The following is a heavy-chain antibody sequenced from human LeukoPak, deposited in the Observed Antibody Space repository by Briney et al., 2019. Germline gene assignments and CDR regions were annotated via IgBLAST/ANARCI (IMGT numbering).Heavy chain of an antibody. J-gene: IGHJ4*02. CDR2: ISSSSSTI. D-gene: IGHD3-22*01. V-gene: IGHV3-48*04. Sequence: PGGSLRLSCAASGFTFSSYSMNWVRQAPGKGLEWVSYISSSSSTIYYADSVKGRFTISRDNAKNSLYLQMNSLRAEDTAVYYCARGRRIVVVTSFDYWGQGTLVTVSS. CDR1: GFTFSSYS. CDR3: ARGRRIVVVTSFDY.